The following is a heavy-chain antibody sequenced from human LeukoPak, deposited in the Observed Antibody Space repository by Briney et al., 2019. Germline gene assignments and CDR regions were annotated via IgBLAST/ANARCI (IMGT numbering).Heavy chain of an antibody. J-gene: IGHJ4*02. CDR2: IKSKSDGWTA. Sequence: GGSLRLSCAASGLTFTNAWMSWVRQAPGKGLEWVGRIKSKSDGWTADYAAPVNGRFAISRDDSKQMLHLQMDSLKTEDTAVYYCATVGYDFWSGYHEEGPDYWGQGTLVTVSS. D-gene: IGHD3-3*01. CDR3: ATVGYDFWSGYHEEGPDY. V-gene: IGHV3-15*01. CDR1: GLTFTNAW.